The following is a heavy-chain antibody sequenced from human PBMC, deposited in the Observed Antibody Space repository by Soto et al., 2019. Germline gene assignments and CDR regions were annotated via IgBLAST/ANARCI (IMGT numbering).Heavy chain of an antibody. D-gene: IGHD3-16*01. CDR2: ISGSGRTT. CDR3: AKFRGPSYSYYYMAV. Sequence: EVQLLESGGGLVQPGGSLRLSCAASGFTFGTYAMKWLRQAPGRGLECVSFISGSGRTTYYAESVKGRFTGSRDNSMGTMYLQMNSLRAEDTALYYCAKFRGPSYSYYYMAVWGKGTTVTVSS. V-gene: IGHV3-23*01. J-gene: IGHJ6*03. CDR1: GFTFGTYA.